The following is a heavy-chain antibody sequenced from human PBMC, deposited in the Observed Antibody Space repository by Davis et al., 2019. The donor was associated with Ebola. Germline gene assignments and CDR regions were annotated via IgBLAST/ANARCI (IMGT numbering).Heavy chain of an antibody. CDR2: ISSSGSYT. CDR3: ARALSGNYNDY. D-gene: IGHD1-26*01. J-gene: IGHJ4*02. Sequence: PGGSLRLSCAASGFTFGDYYMSWIRQAPGRGLEWVSFISSSGSYTNYADSVRGRFAISRDNAKNSLYLEMNSLRAEDTAVYYCARALSGNYNDYWGQGTLVTVSS. V-gene: IGHV3-11*06. CDR1: GFTFGDYY.